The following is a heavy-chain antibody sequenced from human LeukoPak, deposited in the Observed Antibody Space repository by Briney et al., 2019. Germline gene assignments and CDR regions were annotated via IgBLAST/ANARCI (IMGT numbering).Heavy chain of an antibody. CDR3: ASAHPLVPAAKGYYGMDV. Sequence: PSETLSLTCAVYGGSFSGYYWSWIRQPPGKGLEWIGYIYHSGSTYYNPSLKSRVTISVDRSKNQFSLKLSSVTAADTAVYYCASAHPLVPAAKGYYGMDVWGQGTTVTVSS. CDR1: GGSFSGYY. V-gene: IGHV4-34*01. CDR2: IYHSGST. J-gene: IGHJ6*02. D-gene: IGHD2-2*01.